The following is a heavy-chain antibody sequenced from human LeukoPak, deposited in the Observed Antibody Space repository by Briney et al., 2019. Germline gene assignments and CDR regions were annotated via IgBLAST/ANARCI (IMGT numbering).Heavy chain of an antibody. Sequence: GGSLRLSCAASGFTFSSYEMNWVRQAPGKGLEWVSYISSSGSTIYYADSVKGRFTIFRDNAKNSLYLQMNSLRAEDTAVYYCARGSGYYYDSSGYSDYWGQGTLVTVSS. CDR3: ARGSGYYYDSSGYSDY. V-gene: IGHV3-48*03. CDR2: ISSSGSTI. CDR1: GFTFSSYE. D-gene: IGHD3-22*01. J-gene: IGHJ4*02.